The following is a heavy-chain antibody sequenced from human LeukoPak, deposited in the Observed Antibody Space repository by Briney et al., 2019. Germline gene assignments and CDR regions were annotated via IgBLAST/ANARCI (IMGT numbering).Heavy chain of an antibody. CDR3: GFSHYYDTSALYYFDY. J-gene: IGHJ4*02. D-gene: IGHD3-22*01. Sequence: PGGSLRLSCTASGFTFGDYAMSWFRQAPGKGLEWVGFIRSKAYGGTTEYAASVKGRFTISRDDSKSIAYLQMNSLKTEDTAVYYCGFSHYYDTSALYYFDYWGQGTLVTVSS. V-gene: IGHV3-49*03. CDR1: GFTFGDYA. CDR2: IRSKAYGGTT.